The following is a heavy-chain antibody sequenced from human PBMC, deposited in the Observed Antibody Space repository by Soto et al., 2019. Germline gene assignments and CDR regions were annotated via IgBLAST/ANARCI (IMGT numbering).Heavy chain of an antibody. D-gene: IGHD5-12*01. J-gene: IGHJ5*02. CDR1: GYTFTSYG. CDR2: ISAYNGNT. V-gene: IGHV1-18*01. Sequence: QVQLVQSGAEVKKPGASVKVSCKASGYTFTSYGISWVRQAPGQGLEWMGWISAYNGNTNYAQKLQGRFTKTTGTSTSTAYMELKSLRSDDSPETYCARYEYPQKNSFDPWGQGTLVTVSS. CDR3: ARYEYPQKNSFDP.